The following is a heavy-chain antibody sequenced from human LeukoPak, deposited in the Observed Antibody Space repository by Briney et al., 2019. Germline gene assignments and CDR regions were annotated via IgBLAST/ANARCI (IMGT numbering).Heavy chain of an antibody. V-gene: IGHV3-73*01. CDR1: GFTFSGPA. D-gene: IGHD6-19*01. CDR2: IRSNINNYAT. Sequence: GGSLRLSCAVSGFTFSGPALHWVRQAPGKGLEWVGRIRSNINNYATAYIASVTGRFTISRDDSKNTAYLQMNRLKIEDTAVYYCTRGISVDWGQGTLVTVSS. CDR3: TRGISVD. J-gene: IGHJ4*02.